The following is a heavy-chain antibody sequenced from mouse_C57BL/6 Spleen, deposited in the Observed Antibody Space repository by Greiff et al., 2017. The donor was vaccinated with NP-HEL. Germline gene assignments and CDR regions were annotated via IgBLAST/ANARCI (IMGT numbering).Heavy chain of an antibody. Sequence: EVHLVESGGGLVKPGGSLKLSCAASGFTFSDYGMHWVRQAPEKGLVWVAYISSGSSTIYYADTVKGRFTISRDNAKNTLFLQMTSLRSEDTAMYYCARNYGNYLYYFDYWGQGTTLTVSS. CDR1: GFTFSDYG. CDR2: ISSGSSTI. J-gene: IGHJ2*01. CDR3: ARNYGNYLYYFDY. D-gene: IGHD2-1*01. V-gene: IGHV5-17*01.